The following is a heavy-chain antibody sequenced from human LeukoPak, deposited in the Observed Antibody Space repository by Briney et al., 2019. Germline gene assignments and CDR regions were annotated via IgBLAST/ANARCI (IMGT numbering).Heavy chain of an antibody. CDR3: ARQVGMTAAAVHDP. CDR2: IYTSGST. V-gene: IGHV4-4*07. D-gene: IGHD6-25*01. Sequence: SETLSLTCTVSGGSISSYYWSWIRQPAGKGLEWIGRIYTSGSTNYNPSLKSRVTMSVDTSKNQFSLKLSSVTAADTAMYYCARQVGMTAAAVHDPWGQGTLVTVSS. J-gene: IGHJ5*02. CDR1: GGSISSYY.